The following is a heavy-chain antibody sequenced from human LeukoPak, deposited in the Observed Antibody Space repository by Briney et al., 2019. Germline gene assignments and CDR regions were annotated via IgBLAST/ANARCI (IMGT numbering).Heavy chain of an antibody. CDR2: IKEDGSEE. CDR1: GFTSSSHW. J-gene: IGHJ4*02. CDR3: AKATYSSSWNLYFDY. V-gene: IGHV3-7*05. D-gene: IGHD6-13*01. Sequence: GGSLRLSCAVSGFTSSSHWMNWVRQAPGKGLEWVASIKEDGSEEYYVGSVKGRFSISRDNSKNTLYLQMNSLRAEDAAVYYCAKATYSSSWNLYFDYWGQGTLVTVSS.